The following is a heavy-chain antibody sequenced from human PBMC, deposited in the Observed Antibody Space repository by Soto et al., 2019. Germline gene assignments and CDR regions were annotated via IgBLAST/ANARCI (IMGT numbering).Heavy chain of an antibody. D-gene: IGHD4-17*01. CDR1: GFTFSSYS. CDR2: ISSSSSYI. V-gene: IGHV3-21*01. J-gene: IGHJ5*02. CDR3: ARTPNYDYGDYGWFDP. Sequence: GGSLRLSCAASGFTFSSYSMNWVRQAPGKGLEWVSSISSSSSYIYYADSVKGRFTISRDNAKNSLYLQMNSLRAEDTAVYYCARTPNYDYGDYGWFDPWGQGTLVTAPQ.